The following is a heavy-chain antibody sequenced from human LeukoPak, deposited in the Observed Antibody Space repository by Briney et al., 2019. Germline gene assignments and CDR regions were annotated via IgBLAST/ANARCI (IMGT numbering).Heavy chain of an antibody. Sequence: SETLSLSCTVSGGSLSGYYWSWIRQPPGKGLEWIGYIYYSGITYYNPSLMSRVTISVDTSKNQSSLKLSSVTAADTAVYYCARGVTAIWSAFDIWGQGTMVTVSS. CDR1: GGSLSGYY. V-gene: IGHV4-30-4*08. J-gene: IGHJ3*02. CDR3: ARGVTAIWSAFDI. CDR2: IYYSGIT. D-gene: IGHD2-21*02.